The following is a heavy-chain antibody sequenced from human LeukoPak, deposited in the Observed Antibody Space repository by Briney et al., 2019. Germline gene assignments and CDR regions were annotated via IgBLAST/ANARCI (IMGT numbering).Heavy chain of an antibody. D-gene: IGHD2-2*01. J-gene: IGHJ6*03. CDR1: GFTFSSYG. CDR3: AKGYCSSTSCTYYYYYMDV. CDR2: IRYDGSNK. V-gene: IGHV3-30*02. Sequence: PGGSLRLSCAASGFTFSSYGMHWVRQAPGKGLEWVAFIRYDGSNKYYADSVKGRFTISRDNSKNTLYLQMNSLRAEDTAVYYCAKGYCSSTSCTYYYYYMDVWGKGTTVTVSS.